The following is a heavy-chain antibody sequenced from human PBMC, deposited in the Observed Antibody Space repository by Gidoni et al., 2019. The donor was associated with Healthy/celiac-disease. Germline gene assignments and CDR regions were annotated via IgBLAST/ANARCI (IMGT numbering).Heavy chain of an antibody. CDR2: IRYDGSNK. CDR3: ARDPFGRGLADY. D-gene: IGHD3-3*01. J-gene: IGHJ4*02. Sequence: QVQLVESGGGVVQPGSSLRLSFAASGFTFSSYGMRWVRQAPGKGVEWVEVIRYDGSNKYYADSGKGRFTISRDNSKNTLYLQMNSRRAEDTAVYYCARDPFGRGLADYWGQGTLVTVSS. V-gene: IGHV3-33*01. CDR1: GFTFSSYG.